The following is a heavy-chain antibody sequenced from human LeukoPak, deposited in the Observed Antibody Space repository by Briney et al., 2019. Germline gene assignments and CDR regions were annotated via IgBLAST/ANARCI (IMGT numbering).Heavy chain of an antibody. D-gene: IGHD5-24*01. CDR1: GYTFTSYD. V-gene: IGHV1-8*01. J-gene: IGHJ6*02. Sequence: AASVKVSCKASGYTFTSYDINWVRQATGRGREWMGWMNPNSGNTGYAQKFQGRVTMTRNTSISTAYMELSSLRSEDTAVYYCARELGWLQSISGPHYYYYGMDVWGQGTTVTVSS. CDR2: MNPNSGNT. CDR3: ARELGWLQSISGPHYYYYGMDV.